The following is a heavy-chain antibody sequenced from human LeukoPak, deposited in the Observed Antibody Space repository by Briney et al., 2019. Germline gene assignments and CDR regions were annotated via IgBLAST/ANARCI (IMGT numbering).Heavy chain of an antibody. J-gene: IGHJ5*02. CDR1: GFTFSSYA. V-gene: IGHV3-23*01. D-gene: IGHD6-13*01. Sequence: GGSLRLSCAASGFTFSSYAMSRVRQAPGKGLEWVSAISGSGGSTYYADSVKGRFTISRDNSKNTLYLQMNSLRAEDTAVYYCAKDLVQQLVRHPVGWFDPWGQGTLVTVSS. CDR3: AKDLVQQLVRHPVGWFDP. CDR2: ISGSGGST.